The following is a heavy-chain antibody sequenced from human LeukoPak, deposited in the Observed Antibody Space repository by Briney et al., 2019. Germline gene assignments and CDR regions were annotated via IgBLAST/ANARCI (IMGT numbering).Heavy chain of an antibody. D-gene: IGHD3-9*01. CDR2: IVVGSGNT. CDR1: GFTFTSSA. Sequence: ASVKVSCKASGFTFTSSAVQWVRQARGQRLEWMGWIVVGSGNTNYAQKFQERVTITRDMSTSTAYMELSSLRSEDTAVYYCAAIPLRDSRYFDWLTFDYWGQGTLVTVSS. V-gene: IGHV1-58*01. CDR3: AAIPLRDSRYFDWLTFDY. J-gene: IGHJ4*02.